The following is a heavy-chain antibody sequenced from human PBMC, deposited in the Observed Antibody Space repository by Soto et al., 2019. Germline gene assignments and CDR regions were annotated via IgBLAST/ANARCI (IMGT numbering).Heavy chain of an antibody. Sequence: SGPTLVSPTRTVTRTCAFCGLSLGTGRVGVRWSRWPAGKALEWLALIYWNDDKSYSASLKSRLTITKDIYRNQVVLTMANKDPADKATYSCARTALAAAAPYNWFDPWGQGTLVTVSS. CDR2: IYWNDDK. V-gene: IGHV2-5*01. J-gene: IGHJ5*02. CDR1: GLSLGTGRVG. D-gene: IGHD6-13*01. CDR3: ARTALAAAAPYNWFDP.